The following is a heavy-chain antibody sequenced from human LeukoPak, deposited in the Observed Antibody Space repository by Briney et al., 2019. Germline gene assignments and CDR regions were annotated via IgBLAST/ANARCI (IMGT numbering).Heavy chain of an antibody. V-gene: IGHV1-18*01. J-gene: IGHJ4*02. CDR2: ISAYNGNT. Sequence: ASVKVSCKASGYTFTSYGISWVRQAPGQGLEWMGWISAYNGNTNYAQKLQGRVTMTTDTSTSTAYMELRSLRSDDTAVYYCARDYIRGWSLIGPFDYWGQGTLVTVSS. D-gene: IGHD6-19*01. CDR1: GYTFTSYG. CDR3: ARDYIRGWSLIGPFDY.